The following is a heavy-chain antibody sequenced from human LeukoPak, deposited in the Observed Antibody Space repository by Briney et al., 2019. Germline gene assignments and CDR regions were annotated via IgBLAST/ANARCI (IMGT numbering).Heavy chain of an antibody. CDR3: TKAPVNSCLGAFCYPFDS. J-gene: IGHJ4*02. Sequence: GGSLRLSCAASAFTFSSYAIHWVRQAPGKGLEWVSAISGSGGSTYYADSVKGRFTVSRDNSKNTLYLQMNSLRAEDTAIYYCTKAPVNSCLGAFCYPFDSWGQGTLVTVSS. V-gene: IGHV3-23*01. CDR1: AFTFSSYA. CDR2: ISGSGGST. D-gene: IGHD2-15*01.